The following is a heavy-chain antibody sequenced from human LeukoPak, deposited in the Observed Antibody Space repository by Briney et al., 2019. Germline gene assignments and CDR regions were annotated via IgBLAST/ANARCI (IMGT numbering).Heavy chain of an antibody. Sequence: SETLSLTCTVSGGSISSYYWSWIRQPPGKGLEWIGYIYYSESTNYNPSLKSRVTISVDTSKNQFPLKLSSVTAADTAVYYCARGGRTTGTTVGYYYYYMDVWGKGTTVTVSS. J-gene: IGHJ6*03. CDR1: GGSISSYY. D-gene: IGHD1-1*01. CDR2: IYYSEST. V-gene: IGHV4-59*01. CDR3: ARGGRTTGTTVGYYYYYMDV.